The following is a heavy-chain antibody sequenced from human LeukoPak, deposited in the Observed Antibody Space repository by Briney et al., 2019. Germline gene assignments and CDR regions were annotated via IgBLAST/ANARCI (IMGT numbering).Heavy chain of an antibody. CDR1: GGTFSSYA. CDR3: ARTAARRFDY. V-gene: IGHV1-46*01. CDR2: INPSGGST. J-gene: IGHJ4*02. Sequence: ASVKVSCKASGGTFSSYAISWVRQAPGQGLEWMGIINPSGGSTSYAQKFQGRVTMTRDTSTSTVYMELSSLRSDDTAVYYCARTAARRFDYWGQGTLVTVSS. D-gene: IGHD6-6*01.